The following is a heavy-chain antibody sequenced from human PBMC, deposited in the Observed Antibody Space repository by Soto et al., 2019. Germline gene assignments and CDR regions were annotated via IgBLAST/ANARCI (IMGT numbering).Heavy chain of an antibody. CDR1: GYTFTDYY. V-gene: IGHV1-2*02. Sequence: ASVKVSCKTSGYTFTDYYMHWVRQAPGQGFEWVGGINPKSGGPKYVPKFQGRVTVTRDTSTSTAYMELNRLTSDDTAVYYCASEDCRNTNCLKGFDYWAQGTLVTVSS. CDR3: ASEDCRNTNCLKGFDY. J-gene: IGHJ4*02. D-gene: IGHD2-15*01. CDR2: INPKSGGP.